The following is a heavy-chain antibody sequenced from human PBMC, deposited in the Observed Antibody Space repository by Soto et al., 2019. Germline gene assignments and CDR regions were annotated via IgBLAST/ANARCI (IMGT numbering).Heavy chain of an antibody. CDR1: GYTFTGYY. CDR2: INPNSGGT. J-gene: IGHJ5*02. V-gene: IGHV1-2*02. Sequence: ASVKVSCKAFGYTFTGYYMHWVRRAPGQGLEWMGWINPNSGGTNYAQKFQGRVTMTRDTSISTAYMELSRLRSDDTAVYYCAREVGYCSGGSCSENWFDPWGQGTLVTVSS. D-gene: IGHD2-15*01. CDR3: AREVGYCSGGSCSENWFDP.